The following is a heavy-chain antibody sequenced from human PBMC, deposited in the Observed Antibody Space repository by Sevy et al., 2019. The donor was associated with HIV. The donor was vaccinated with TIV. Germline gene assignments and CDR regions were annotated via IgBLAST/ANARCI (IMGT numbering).Heavy chain of an antibody. J-gene: IGHJ6*03. V-gene: IGHV3-48*02. CDR3: ARGRPYYDFWSGYSSYYYYMDV. CDR1: GFTFSSYS. CDR2: ISSSSSTI. D-gene: IGHD3-3*01. Sequence: GGSVRLSCAASGFTFSSYSMNWVRQAPGKGLEWVSYISSSSSTIYYADSVKGRFTISRDNAKNSLYLQMNSLRDEDTAVYYCARGRPYYDFWSGYSSYYYYMDVWGKGTTVTVSS.